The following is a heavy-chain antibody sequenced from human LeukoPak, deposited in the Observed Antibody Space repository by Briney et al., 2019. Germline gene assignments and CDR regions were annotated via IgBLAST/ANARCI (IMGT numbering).Heavy chain of an antibody. CDR2: ISAYHGNT. J-gene: IGHJ3*02. Sequence: ASVKVSCKASGYTFTSYGISWVRQAPGQGLEWMGWISAYHGNTNYAQKLQGRVTMTTDTSTSTAYMELRSLRSDDTAVYYCARDNRITMIVVARLDAFDIWGQGTMVTVSS. D-gene: IGHD3-22*01. CDR1: GYTFTSYG. V-gene: IGHV1-18*01. CDR3: ARDNRITMIVVARLDAFDI.